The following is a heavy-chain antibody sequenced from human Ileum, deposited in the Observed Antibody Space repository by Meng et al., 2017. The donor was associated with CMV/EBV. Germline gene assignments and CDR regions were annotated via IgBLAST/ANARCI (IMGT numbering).Heavy chain of an antibody. CDR1: GFPFSGCD. J-gene: IGHJ4*02. CDR2: ISLGGDVV. Sequence: GESMKISCGASGFPFSGCDGNWVRQAPGKGLEWIAYISLGGDVVQYSDSVKGRFTISRDSARNSLYLQMNSLRVEDTATYYCARGWSPTTPHFDKWGQGTLVTVSS. CDR3: ARGWSPTTPHFDK. D-gene: IGHD1-14*01. V-gene: IGHV3-48*03.